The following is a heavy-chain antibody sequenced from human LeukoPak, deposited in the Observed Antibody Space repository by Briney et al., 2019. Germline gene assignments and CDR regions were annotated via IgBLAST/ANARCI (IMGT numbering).Heavy chain of an antibody. Sequence: GGSLRLSCAASGFTFSDYIMSWVRQAPGKGLEWVSSISSSSAFIYYADSVKGRFTISRDNAKNSLYLQMNSLRAEDTAVYYCARTQRGGAVDYWGQGTLVTVSS. CDR1: GFTFSDYI. D-gene: IGHD3-16*01. CDR2: ISSSSAFI. J-gene: IGHJ4*02. V-gene: IGHV3-21*01. CDR3: ARTQRGGAVDY.